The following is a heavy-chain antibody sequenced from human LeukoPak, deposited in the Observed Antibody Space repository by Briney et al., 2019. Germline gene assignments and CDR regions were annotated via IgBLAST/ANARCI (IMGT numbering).Heavy chain of an antibody. D-gene: IGHD5-12*01. J-gene: IGHJ4*02. V-gene: IGHV3-7*01. Sequence: GGSLRLSCAASGFTFSSYWMSWVRQAPGKGLEWVANIKQDGSEKYYVDSVKGRFTISRDNAKNSLYLQMNGLRAEDTAVYYCAKDLIEGYSGYDYPVLSLDYWGQGTLVTVSS. CDR1: GFTFSSYW. CDR2: IKQDGSEK. CDR3: AKDLIEGYSGYDYPVLSLDY.